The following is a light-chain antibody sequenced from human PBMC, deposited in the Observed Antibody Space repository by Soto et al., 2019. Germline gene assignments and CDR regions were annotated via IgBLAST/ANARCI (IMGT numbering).Light chain of an antibody. V-gene: IGKV1-5*01. Sequence: DIQMTQSPPTLSASLGDRVTITCRASQSIRNYQAWYQQMPGKAPKLLIYGASSLQSGVPSRFSGSGSGTEFTLTISGLQPDDFATYFCQHHNSYSQTFGQGTKVDI. J-gene: IGKJ1*01. CDR3: QHHNSYSQT. CDR2: GAS. CDR1: QSIRNY.